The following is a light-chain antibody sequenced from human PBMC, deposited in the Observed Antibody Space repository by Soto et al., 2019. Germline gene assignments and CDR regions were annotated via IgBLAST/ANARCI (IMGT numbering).Light chain of an antibody. J-gene: IGLJ2*01. V-gene: IGLV4-69*01. Sequence: QLVLTQSPSASASVGASVKLTCTLSSGPSSYAIAWHQQQPEKAPRYLMKFNSDGSHNKGDGIPDRFSGSSSGAEHYLTIXXXXXXXXXXXYCQTWGTGSHVVFGGGTKL. CDR2: FNSDGSH. CDR1: SGPSSYA. CDR3: QTWGTGSHVV.